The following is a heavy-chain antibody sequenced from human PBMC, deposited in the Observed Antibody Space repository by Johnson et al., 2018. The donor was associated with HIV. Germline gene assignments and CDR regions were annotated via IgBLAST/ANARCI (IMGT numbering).Heavy chain of an antibody. V-gene: IGHV3-66*02. CDR2: IYSGGST. D-gene: IGHD5-12*01. CDR3: ARGRGYSGYDPPAAFDI. J-gene: IGHJ3*02. Sequence: VQLLESGGGLVQPGGSLRLSCAASGFTVSSNYMSWVRQAPGKGLEWVSVIYSGGSTYYADSVKGRFTISRDNSKNTLYLQMNSLRAEDTAVYYCARGRGYSGYDPPAAFDIWGQGTMVTVSS. CDR1: GFTVSSNY.